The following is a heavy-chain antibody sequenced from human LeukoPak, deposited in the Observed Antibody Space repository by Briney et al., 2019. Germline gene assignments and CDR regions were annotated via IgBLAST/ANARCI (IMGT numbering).Heavy chain of an antibody. Sequence: PGGSLRLSCAASGFTFDDYGMSWVRQAPGKGLEWVSSISSSSSYIYYADSVKGRFTISRDNAKNSLYLQMNSLRAEDTAVYYCARDGRQLWLLGGAFDIWGQGTMVTVSS. CDR1: GFTFDDYG. CDR2: ISSSSSYI. CDR3: ARDGRQLWLLGGAFDI. J-gene: IGHJ3*02. D-gene: IGHD5-18*01. V-gene: IGHV3-21*01.